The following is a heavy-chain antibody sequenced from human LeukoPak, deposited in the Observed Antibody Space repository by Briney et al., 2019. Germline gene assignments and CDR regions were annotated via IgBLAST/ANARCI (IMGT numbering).Heavy chain of an antibody. CDR3: AGVPRADILTGYYSFCYFDY. V-gene: IGHV3-7*01. CDR1: GFTFSSYW. J-gene: IGHJ4*02. CDR2: IKQDGSEK. Sequence: GGSLRLSCAASGFTFSSYWMSWVRQAPGKGLEWVANIKQDGSEKYYVDSVKGRFTISRDNAKNSLYLQINSLRAEDTAVYYCAGVPRADILTGYYSFCYFDYWGQGTLVTVSS. D-gene: IGHD3-9*01.